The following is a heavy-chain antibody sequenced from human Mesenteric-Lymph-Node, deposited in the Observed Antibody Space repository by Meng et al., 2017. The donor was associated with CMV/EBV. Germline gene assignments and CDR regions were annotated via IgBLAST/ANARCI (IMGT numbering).Heavy chain of an antibody. V-gene: IGHV4-61*01. J-gene: IGHJ5*02. CDR1: GGSVSSDNSY. D-gene: IGHD1-26*01. CDR2: VYYTGST. Sequence: SETLSPTCTVSGGSVSSDNSYWTWIRQPPGKGLEWIGYVYYTGSTNYNPSLKSRVTISVDTSKNQFSLKLSSVTAADTAVYYCARGGSYHNWFDPWGQGTLVTVSS. CDR3: ARGGSYHNWFDP.